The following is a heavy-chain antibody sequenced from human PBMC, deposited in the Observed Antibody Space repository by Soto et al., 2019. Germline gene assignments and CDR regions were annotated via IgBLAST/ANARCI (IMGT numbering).Heavy chain of an antibody. CDR2: ISYDGSNK. J-gene: IGHJ4*02. CDR3: AVLNRGYDPIDY. Sequence: QVQLVESGGGVVQPGRSLRLSCAASGFTFSSYAMHWVRQAPGKGLEWVAVISYDGSNKYYADSVKGRFTISRGNSKNALYLPMHRLSSEDTGVYYCAVLNRGYDPIDYWGQGTLVTVSS. CDR1: GFTFSSYA. V-gene: IGHV3-30-3*01. D-gene: IGHD5-12*01.